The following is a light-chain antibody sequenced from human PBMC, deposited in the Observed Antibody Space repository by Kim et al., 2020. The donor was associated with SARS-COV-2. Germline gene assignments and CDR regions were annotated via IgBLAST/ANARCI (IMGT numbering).Light chain of an antibody. CDR1: NSDVGGHKY. CDR2: GVN. CDR3: SSYTSSSTYV. V-gene: IGLV2-14*03. Sequence: GQSITIYCTGTNSDVGGHKYVSWYQQHPGKAPKLMIYGVNNRPSGVSDRFSGSKSGSTASLTISGLQAEDEADYYCSSYTSSSTYVLGTGTKVTVL. J-gene: IGLJ1*01.